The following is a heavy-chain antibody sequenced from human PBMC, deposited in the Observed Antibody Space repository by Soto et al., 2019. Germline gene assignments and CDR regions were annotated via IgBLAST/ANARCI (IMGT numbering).Heavy chain of an antibody. CDR2: ISHDGGT. V-gene: IGHV4-34*02. J-gene: IGHJ6*02. CDR1: GGSFDAFY. Sequence: QVQLQQWGAGLLLPSETLSLTCAFYGGSFDAFYWSWVRQSPGKGLEWVGEISHDGGTNYSPSLPIRVSISVDTSKTQFSLHLRSVTAADTGLYYCARGQLVWYGDLTPYHRDMDVWGQGTTVTVSS. CDR3: ARGQLVWYGDLTPYHRDMDV. D-gene: IGHD3-10*01.